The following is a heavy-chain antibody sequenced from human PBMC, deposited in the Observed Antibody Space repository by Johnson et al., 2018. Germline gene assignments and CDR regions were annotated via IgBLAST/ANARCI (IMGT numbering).Heavy chain of an antibody. Sequence: VQLVEAGGGVVEPGKSLRLSCAASGFTFSSNNMHWVRQAPGKGLEWVAVIWYDGSDIYYSDYVKGRFTIFRDNSKNTRYLEMNSLRAEDTAVYYCARGVDDYNYYYGMDIWGQGTTVTVSS. J-gene: IGHJ6*02. CDR1: GFTFSSNN. CDR3: ARGVDDYNYYYGMDI. V-gene: IGHV3-33*01. D-gene: IGHD5-12*01. CDR2: IWYDGSDI.